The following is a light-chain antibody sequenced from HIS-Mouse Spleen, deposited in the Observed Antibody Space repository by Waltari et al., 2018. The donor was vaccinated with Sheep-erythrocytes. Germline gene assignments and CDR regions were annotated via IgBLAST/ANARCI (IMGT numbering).Light chain of an antibody. CDR2: TAS. V-gene: IGKV1-5*03. Sequence: DIQMTQSPSTLSASVGERVTITCRASQSISSWLAWYQQKAGKAPKLLIYTASSLESGVPSRFSGSGSGTEFTLTISSLQPDDFATYYCQQYNSYPLTFGGGTKVEIK. CDR1: QSISSW. CDR3: QQYNSYPLT. J-gene: IGKJ4*01.